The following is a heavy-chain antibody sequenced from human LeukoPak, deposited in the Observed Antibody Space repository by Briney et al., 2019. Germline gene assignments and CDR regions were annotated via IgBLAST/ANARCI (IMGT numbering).Heavy chain of an antibody. V-gene: IGHV3-21*01. J-gene: IGHJ5*02. CDR1: GFTFSSYS. CDR2: ISSSSSYI. D-gene: IGHD3-3*01. CDR3: ARDGTITIFGVATGWFDP. Sequence: PGGSLRLSCAASGFTFSSYSMNWVRQAPGKGLEWVSSISSSSSYIYYADSVKGRFTISRDNAKNSLYLQMNSLRAEDTAVYYCARDGTITIFGVATGWFDPWGQGTLVTVSS.